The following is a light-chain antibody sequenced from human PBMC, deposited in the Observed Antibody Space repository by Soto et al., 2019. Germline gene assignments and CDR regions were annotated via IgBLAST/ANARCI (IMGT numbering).Light chain of an antibody. CDR1: SSTVGSYDL. J-gene: IGLJ1*01. CDR2: EDS. CDR3: SSYAGRSSYV. Sequence: SALTQPASVSGSPGQSITIPCSGSSSTVGSYDLVSWYQHLPGKAPRLMIYEDSKRPSGVSDRFSGSKSGNTASLTISGLRAEDEADYYCSSYAGRSSYVFGTGTKVTV. V-gene: IGLV2-23*01.